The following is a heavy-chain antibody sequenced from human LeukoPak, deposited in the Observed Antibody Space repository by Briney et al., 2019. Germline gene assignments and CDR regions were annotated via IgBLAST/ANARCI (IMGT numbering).Heavy chain of an antibody. V-gene: IGHV4-39*07. CDR3: ARTYYYDSSGHPDY. CDR2: IYYSGST. Sequence: SETLSLTCTVSGGSISSSSYYWGWIRQPPGKGLEWIGSIYYSGSTYYNPSLKSRVTISVDTSKNQFSLKLSSVTAADTAVYYCARTYYYDSSGHPDYWGQGTLVTVSS. D-gene: IGHD3-22*01. CDR1: GGSISSSSYY. J-gene: IGHJ4*02.